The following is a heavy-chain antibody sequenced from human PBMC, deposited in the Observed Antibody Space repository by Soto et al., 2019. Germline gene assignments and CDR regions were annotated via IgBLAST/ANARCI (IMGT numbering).Heavy chain of an antibody. CDR1: GGTFSSYA. J-gene: IGHJ6*02. D-gene: IGHD3-22*01. V-gene: IGHV1-69*01. CDR3: ARDLKRYYDSSGYGYYYYGMDV. CDR2: IIPIFGSA. Sequence: QVQLVQSGAEVKKPGSSVKVSCKASGGTFSSYAISWVRQAPGQGLEWMGGIIPIFGSANYAQKFQGRVTITADEYTSTAYMDLSSLRSEDTDVYYCARDLKRYYDSSGYGYYYYGMDVWGQGTTVTVSS.